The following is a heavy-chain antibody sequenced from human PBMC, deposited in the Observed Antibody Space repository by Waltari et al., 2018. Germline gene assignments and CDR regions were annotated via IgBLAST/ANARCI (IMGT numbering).Heavy chain of an antibody. CDR3: AKGGDLEWLFIDH. V-gene: IGHV3-30*18. J-gene: IGHJ4*02. D-gene: IGHD3-3*01. Sequence: QVQVVESGGGVVQPGRSLRLSCAASGFLFNQYGIHWFRQAPGKGLESVAVISHDGRHRFYSDSVKGRFTISRDNSRNTVSLQMDSLTVEDTALYYCAKGGDLEWLFIDHWGQGTFVTVS. CDR1: GFLFNQYG. CDR2: ISHDGRHR.